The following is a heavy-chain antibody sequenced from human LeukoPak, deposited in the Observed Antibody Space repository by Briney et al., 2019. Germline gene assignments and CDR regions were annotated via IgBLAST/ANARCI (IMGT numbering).Heavy chain of an antibody. CDR1: GYTFTSYY. CDR2: INPSGGTT. CDR3: ARGPFLGYCSSTSCDTGALCDS. J-gene: IGHJ4*02. V-gene: IGHV1-46*01. Sequence: ASVKVSCKGSGYTFTSYYMHGLRQAPGQGLAWMGIINPSGGTTSYAQKFQGRVTMTRDMSTSTVYMELNSLRSEDTAVYYCARGPFLGYCSSTSCDTGALCDSWGQGTLVTVSS. D-gene: IGHD2-2*02.